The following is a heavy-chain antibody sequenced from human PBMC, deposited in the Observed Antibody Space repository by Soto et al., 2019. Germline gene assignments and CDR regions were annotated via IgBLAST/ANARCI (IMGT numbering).Heavy chain of an antibody. Sequence: GGSLRLSCAVSGFTFTTYWMTWVRQAPGKGLEWVANIREDGSGTYYVDSVEGRFTVSRDNAKNTLYLQMNSLRAEDTAVYYCAKSMTTVGYYGMDVWGQGTTVTVSS. J-gene: IGHJ6*02. CDR3: AKSMTTVGYYGMDV. CDR1: GFTFTTYW. V-gene: IGHV3-7*03. CDR2: IREDGSGT. D-gene: IGHD4-4*01.